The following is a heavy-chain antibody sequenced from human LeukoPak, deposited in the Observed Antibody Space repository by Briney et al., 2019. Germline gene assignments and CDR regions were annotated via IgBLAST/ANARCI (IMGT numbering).Heavy chain of an antibody. CDR1: GGSFSGYY. D-gene: IGHD2-15*01. CDR3: ARGQGIVVVVAATQRVYFGY. V-gene: IGHV4-34*01. J-gene: IGHJ4*02. CDR2: INHSGST. Sequence: SETLSLTCAVYGGSFSGYYWSWIRQPPGKGLEWIGEINHSGSTNYNPSLKSRVTISVDTSKNQFSLKLSSVTAADTAVYYCARGQGIVVVVAATQRVYFGYWGQGTLVTVSS.